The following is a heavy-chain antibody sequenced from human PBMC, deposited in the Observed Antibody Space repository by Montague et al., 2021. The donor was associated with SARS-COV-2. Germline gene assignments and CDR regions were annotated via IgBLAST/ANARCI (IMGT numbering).Heavy chain of an antibody. CDR1: GFIFSSYE. CDR3: ARDRDWDDWCGMDV. Sequence: FLRLSFAASGFIFSSYEMHWVRQAPGKGLEWISYISSSGGGSTKHYTDSVKGRFTISRDNAKNSLYLQMNSLRVEDTAIYYCARDRDWDDWCGMDVWGQGTTVTVSS. CDR2: ISSSGGGSTK. J-gene: IGHJ6*02. V-gene: IGHV3-48*03. D-gene: IGHD2-21*01.